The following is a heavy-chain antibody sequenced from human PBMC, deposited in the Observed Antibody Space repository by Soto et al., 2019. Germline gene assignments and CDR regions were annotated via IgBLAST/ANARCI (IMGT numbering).Heavy chain of an antibody. Sequence: QVQLQESGPGLVKPSQTLSLTCTVSGGSISSGDYYWSWIRQPPGKGLEWIGYIYYSGSTYYNPSLRSRVXTXAXXSKTQASMQLSSVTAADTAVYYGASVGRWLRLHFIESWCDPWGQGTLVTVSS. J-gene: IGHJ5*02. CDR2: IYYSGST. CDR1: GGSISSGDYY. V-gene: IGHV4-30-4*01. CDR3: ASVGRWLRLHFIESWCDP. D-gene: IGHD5-12*01.